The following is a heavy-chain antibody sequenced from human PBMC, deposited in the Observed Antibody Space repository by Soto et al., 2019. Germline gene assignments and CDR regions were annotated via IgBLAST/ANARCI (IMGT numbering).Heavy chain of an antibody. CDR3: ASLDMAAAGRQGY. CDR1: GFTFSSYS. D-gene: IGHD6-13*01. J-gene: IGHJ4*02. Sequence: EVQLVESGGGLVKPGGSLRLSCAASGFTFSSYSMNWVRQAPGKGLEWVSSISSSSSYIYYADSVKGRFTISRDNAKNSLDLQMNSLRAEDTAVYYCASLDMAAAGRQGYWGQGTLVTVSS. V-gene: IGHV3-21*01. CDR2: ISSSSSYI.